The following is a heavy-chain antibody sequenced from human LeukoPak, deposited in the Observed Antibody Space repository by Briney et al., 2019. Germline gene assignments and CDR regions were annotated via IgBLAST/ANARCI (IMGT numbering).Heavy chain of an antibody. CDR1: GYSITSGYY. V-gene: IGHV4-38-2*02. D-gene: IGHD2-2*02. Sequence: SETLSLTCSVSGYSITSGYYWGWIRQPPGKGLEWIGSIYHTGNTFYDPSFNSRVTISVDTSKSQFSLSMSSVTAADTAVYYCARYCSSTTCYTRGGDYWGQGTLVTVSS. CDR3: ARYCSSTTCYTRGGDY. CDR2: IYHTGNT. J-gene: IGHJ4*02.